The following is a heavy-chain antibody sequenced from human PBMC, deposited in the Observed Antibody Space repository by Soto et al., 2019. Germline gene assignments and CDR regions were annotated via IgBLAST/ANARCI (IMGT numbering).Heavy chain of an antibody. CDR1: GGSFSGYY. CDR3: ARHRYSYGVYYFDY. CDR2: INHSGST. V-gene: IGHV4-34*01. J-gene: IGHJ4*02. D-gene: IGHD5-18*01. Sequence: SETLSLTCAVYGGSFSGYYWSWIRQPPGKGLEWIGEINHSGSTNYNPSLTSRVTISVDTSKNQFSLKLSSVTAADTAVYYCARHRYSYGVYYFDYWGQGTLVTVS.